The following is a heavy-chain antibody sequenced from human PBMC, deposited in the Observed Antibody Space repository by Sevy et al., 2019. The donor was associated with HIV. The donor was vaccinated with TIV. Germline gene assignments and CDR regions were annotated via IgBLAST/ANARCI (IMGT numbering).Heavy chain of an antibody. CDR1: GLTVSSNY. CDR3: ARDPRKGSRGSWFDT. CDR2: LYSAGST. V-gene: IGHV3-53*01. D-gene: IGHD3-10*01. J-gene: IGHJ5*02. Sequence: GGCLRLSCAASGLTVSSNYMSWVRQAPGKGLEWVSTLYSAGSTFYAESVKGRFTISRDNSKNTLYLQMNSLRAEDTAVYYCARDPRKGSRGSWFDTWGQGTLVTVSS.